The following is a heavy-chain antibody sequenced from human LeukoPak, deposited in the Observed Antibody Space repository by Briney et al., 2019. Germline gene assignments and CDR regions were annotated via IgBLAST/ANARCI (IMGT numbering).Heavy chain of an antibody. J-gene: IGHJ4*02. V-gene: IGHV4-59*01. CDR1: GGSISSYY. CDR3: ARDRGPDCSGGSCWDY. CDR2: IYYSGST. D-gene: IGHD2-15*01. Sequence: SETLSLTCTVSGGSISSYYWSWIRQPPGKGLEWIGFIYYSGSTNYNPSLKSRVTISVDTSKNQFSLKLTSVTAADTAVYYCARDRGPDCSGGSCWDYWGQGTLGTVSS.